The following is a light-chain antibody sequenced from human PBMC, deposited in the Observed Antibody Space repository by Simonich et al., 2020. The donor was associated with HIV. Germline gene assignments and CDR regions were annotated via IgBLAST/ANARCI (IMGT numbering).Light chain of an antibody. CDR1: KSDVGGYNS. V-gene: IGLV2-14*01. J-gene: IGLJ3*02. CDR2: DVS. Sequence: QSALTQPASVSGSPGQSIPISCTGTKSDVGGYNSVSWYPQQPGKAPKLMIYDVSKRPSGVSKRFSGSKAGNTASLTISGLQAEDEADYYCSSYTSSSTWVFGGGTKLTVL. CDR3: SSYTSSSTWV.